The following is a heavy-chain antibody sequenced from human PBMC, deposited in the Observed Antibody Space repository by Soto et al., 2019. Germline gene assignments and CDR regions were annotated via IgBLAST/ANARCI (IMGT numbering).Heavy chain of an antibody. Sequence: ASVKVSCKASGYTFTGYYMHWVRQAPGQGLEWMGWINPNSGGTNYAQKFQGWVTMTRDTSISTAYMELSRLRSDDTAVYSCARTAMAVCYYYGMDVWGQGTTVTVSS. V-gene: IGHV1-2*04. CDR3: ARTAMAVCYYYGMDV. CDR1: GYTFTGYY. D-gene: IGHD5-18*01. J-gene: IGHJ6*02. CDR2: INPNSGGT.